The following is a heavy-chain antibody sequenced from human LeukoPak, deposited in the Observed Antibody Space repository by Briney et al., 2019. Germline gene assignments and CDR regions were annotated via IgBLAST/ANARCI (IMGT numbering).Heavy chain of an antibody. CDR3: ATMEYSSSSGWFDP. CDR2: VDPEDGET. J-gene: IGHJ5*02. CDR1: GYTFTDYY. Sequence: ASVKVSCKVSGYTFTDYYMHWVQQAPGKGLEWMGLVDPEDGETIYAEKFQGRVTITADTSTDTAYMELSSLRSEDTAVYYCATMEYSSSSGWFDPWGQGTLVTVSS. V-gene: IGHV1-69-2*01. D-gene: IGHD6-6*01.